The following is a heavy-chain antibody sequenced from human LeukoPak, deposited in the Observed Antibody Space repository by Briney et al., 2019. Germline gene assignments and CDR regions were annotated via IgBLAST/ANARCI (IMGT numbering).Heavy chain of an antibody. CDR1: GFTFSSYA. CDR2: IPYDGSNK. Sequence: GGSLRLSCAASGFTFSSYAMHWVRQAPGKGLEWVAVIPYDGSNKYYADSVKGRFTISRDNSKNTLYLQMNSLRAEDTAVYYCARDSTPGDYYYYYGMDVWGKGTTVTVSS. V-gene: IGHV3-30*04. CDR3: ARDSTPGDYYYYYGMDV. J-gene: IGHJ6*04.